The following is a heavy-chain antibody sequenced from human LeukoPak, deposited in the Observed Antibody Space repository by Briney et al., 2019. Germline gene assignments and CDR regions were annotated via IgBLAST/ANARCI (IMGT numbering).Heavy chain of an antibody. Sequence: GRSLRLSCAASGFTFSSYGMHWVRQAPGKGLEWVAVIWYDGSNKYYADSVKGRFTISRDNSKNTLYLQMNSLRAEDTAVYYCAKDERFLEWLLLSYFDYWGQGTLVTVSS. V-gene: IGHV3-33*06. J-gene: IGHJ4*02. CDR1: GFTFSSYG. CDR3: AKDERFLEWLLLSYFDY. CDR2: IWYDGSNK. D-gene: IGHD3-3*01.